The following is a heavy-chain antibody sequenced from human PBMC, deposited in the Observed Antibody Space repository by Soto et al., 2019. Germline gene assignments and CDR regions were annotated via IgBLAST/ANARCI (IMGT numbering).Heavy chain of an antibody. CDR1: GGSISHYH. CDR2: IFSDGRT. V-gene: IGHV4-59*01. Sequence: QLQLQESGPGLVKPSETLSLTCTVSGGSISHYHWNWIRQAPGKGMEWIGYIFSDGRTHYNPSRTRRVTISVDMSKNRLSLTLTSVTGADTAVYYCARSFYPWGQVALVTVSS. CDR3: ARSFYP. J-gene: IGHJ5*02.